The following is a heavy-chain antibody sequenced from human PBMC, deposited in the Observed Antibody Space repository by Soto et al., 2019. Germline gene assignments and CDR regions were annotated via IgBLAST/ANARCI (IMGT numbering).Heavy chain of an antibody. CDR2: ISHDGSNK. V-gene: IGHV3-30-3*01. J-gene: IGHJ6*02. D-gene: IGHD2-2*02. CDR1: GFTFSSYA. CDR3: ARAALYCSSTSCYTGPYYYYYYGMDV. Sequence: PGGSLRLSCASSGFTFSSYAMHWFRQFPGKGLEWVPVISHDGSNKYYADSVKGRFTISRDNSKNTLYLQMNSLRAEDTAVYYCARAALYCSSTSCYTGPYYYYYYGMDVWGQGTTVTV.